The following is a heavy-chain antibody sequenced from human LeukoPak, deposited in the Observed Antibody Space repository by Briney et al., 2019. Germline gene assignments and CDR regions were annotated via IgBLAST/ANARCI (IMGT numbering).Heavy chain of an antibody. CDR2: IRFDATIK. CDR3: ARADYCFFMDV. Sequence: GGSLRLXCAASGFRCSDYGIHWVRQAPGKGLEWVAFIRFDATIKYYTDSVKGRFTISRDNSKNTVYFQMNSLRPEDTAVYYCARADYCFFMDVWGKGTTVTVSS. D-gene: IGHD6-19*01. J-gene: IGHJ6*03. V-gene: IGHV3-30*02. CDR1: GFRCSDYG.